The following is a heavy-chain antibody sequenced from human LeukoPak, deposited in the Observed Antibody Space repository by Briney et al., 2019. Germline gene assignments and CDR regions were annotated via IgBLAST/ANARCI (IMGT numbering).Heavy chain of an antibody. CDR2: INPNSGGT. CDR3: ARDLSQLSTNWFDP. Sequence: ASVKVSCKASGHTFTGYYVYWVRQAPGQGLEWMGWINPNSGGTNYAQKFQGRVTMTRDTSISTAYMELSRLRSDDTAVYYCARDLSQLSTNWFDPWGQGTLVTVSS. J-gene: IGHJ5*02. V-gene: IGHV1-2*02. D-gene: IGHD2-2*01. CDR1: GHTFTGYY.